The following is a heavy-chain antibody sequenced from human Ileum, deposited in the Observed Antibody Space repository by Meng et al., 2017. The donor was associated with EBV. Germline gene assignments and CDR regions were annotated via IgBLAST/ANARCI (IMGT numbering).Heavy chain of an antibody. CDR2: IYHHGTT. CDR3: ARLDSSGYYFGGWFDP. CDR1: GGSIISSKW. D-gene: IGHD3-22*01. Sequence: VHLPESGPRLVKPSGTVSLTCAVSGGSIISSKWWSWVRQSPGTGLEWIGEIYHHGTTNYNPSLKSRVTISVDTSKNKFFLNLTSLTAADTAVYYCARLDSSGYYFGGWFDPWGQGILVTVSS. V-gene: IGHV4-4*02. J-gene: IGHJ5*02.